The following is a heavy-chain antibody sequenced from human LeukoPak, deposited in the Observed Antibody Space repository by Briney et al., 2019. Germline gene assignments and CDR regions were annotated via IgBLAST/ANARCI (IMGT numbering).Heavy chain of an antibody. J-gene: IGHJ4*02. CDR3: AKVHGYSYGPFDY. CDR1: GFTFDDYA. CDR2: ISWNSGSI. V-gene: IGHV3-9*01. D-gene: IGHD5-18*01. Sequence: PGRSLRLSCAASGFTFDDYAMHWVRQAPGKGLEWVSGISWNSGSIGYADSVKGRFTISRDNAKNSLYLQMHSLRAEDTALYYCAKVHGYSYGPFDYWGQGTLVTVSS.